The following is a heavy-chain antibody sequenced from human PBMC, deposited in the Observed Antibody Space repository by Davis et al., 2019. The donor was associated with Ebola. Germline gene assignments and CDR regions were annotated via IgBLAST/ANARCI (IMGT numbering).Heavy chain of an antibody. D-gene: IGHD6-19*01. CDR3: VKPSGWLSSDY. V-gene: IGHV3-30*02. Sequence: GESLKISCAASEFTFSTYGMHWVRQAPGKGLEWVAFIRYDGSNKYYADSVKGRFIISRDNSKNTLYLQMNSLGAEDTALYYCVKPSGWLSSDYWGQGTLVTVSS. CDR2: IRYDGSNK. CDR1: EFTFSTYG. J-gene: IGHJ4*02.